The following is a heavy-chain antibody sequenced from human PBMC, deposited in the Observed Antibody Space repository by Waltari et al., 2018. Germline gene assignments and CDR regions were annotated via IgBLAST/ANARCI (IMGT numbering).Heavy chain of an antibody. CDR2: SGSKTYGETA. D-gene: IGHD3-22*01. V-gene: IGHV3-49*04. Sequence: EVQLVESGGGLAQPGRSLRLSCSVSGFSGGELAISWVRQAPGKGLWWVCFSGSKTYGETAQYAASVKGRFSISRDDSKNIAHLQMNSLKTEDTAVYYCARGEYSSAYWGQGTRVTVSS. J-gene: IGHJ4*02. CDR1: GFSGGELA. CDR3: ARGEYSSAY.